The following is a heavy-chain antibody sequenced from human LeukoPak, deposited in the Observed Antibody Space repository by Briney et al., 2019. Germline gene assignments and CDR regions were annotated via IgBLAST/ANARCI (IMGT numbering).Heavy chain of an antibody. CDR1: EYRFANYW. D-gene: IGHD6-13*01. J-gene: IGHJ5*01. Sequence: GESLKTSCKGSEYRFANYWIGWVRQMPGKGLEWLGIIYPDDFDVRYSPSLQGHVTISADKSVNTAYLQWSSLKASDTAMYYCARTPDPFTATWYWFDSWGQGTLVTVSS. CDR2: IYPDDFDV. CDR3: ARTPDPFTATWYWFDS. V-gene: IGHV5-51*03.